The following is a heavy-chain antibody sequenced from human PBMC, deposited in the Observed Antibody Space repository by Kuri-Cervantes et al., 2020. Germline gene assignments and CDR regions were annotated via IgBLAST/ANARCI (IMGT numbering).Heavy chain of an antibody. D-gene: IGHD3-10*01. CDR3: ARGGGGLLWFGESISCYYYGMDV. J-gene: IGHJ6*02. CDR1: GGSITSYY. CDR2: IYYNGIT. V-gene: IGHV4-59*13. Sequence: SETLSLTCTVSGGSITSYYWNWIRQPPGKGLEWIGYIYYNGITNYNPSLKSRVTISVDTSKNQFSLKLSSVTAADTAVYYCARGGGGLLWFGESISCYYYGMDVWGQGTTVTVSS.